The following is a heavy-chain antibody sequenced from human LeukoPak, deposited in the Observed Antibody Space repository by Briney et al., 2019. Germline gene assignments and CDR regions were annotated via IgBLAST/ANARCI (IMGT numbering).Heavy chain of an antibody. D-gene: IGHD1-26*01. CDR3: ATYLPSSRATTVIVMWTAFDI. CDR1: GYTFTSYD. J-gene: IGHJ3*02. V-gene: IGHV1-8*03. CDR2: MNPNSGNT. Sequence: ASVKVSCNASGYTFTSYDINWVRQATGQGLEWMGWMNPNSGNTGYAQKFQGRVTITRNTSISTAYMELSSLRSEDTAVYYCATYLPSSRATTVIVMWTAFDIWGQGTMVTVSS.